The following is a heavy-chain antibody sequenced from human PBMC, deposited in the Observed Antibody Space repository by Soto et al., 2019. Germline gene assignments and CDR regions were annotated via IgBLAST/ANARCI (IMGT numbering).Heavy chain of an antibody. J-gene: IGHJ4*02. CDR2: ISAYNGNT. D-gene: IGHD3-16*01. Sequence: ASVNVSCKASGYTFTSYGISWVRQAPGQGLEWMGWISAYNGNTNYAQKLQVRVTMTTDTSTNTVAMELRGLRSDDTAVYYCARGRTWGARDFDYWGQGTLVTVSS. V-gene: IGHV1-18*04. CDR3: ARGRTWGARDFDY. CDR1: GYTFTSYG.